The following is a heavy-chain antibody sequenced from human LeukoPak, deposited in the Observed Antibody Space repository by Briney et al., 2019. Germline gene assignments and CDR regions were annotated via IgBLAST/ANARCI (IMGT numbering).Heavy chain of an antibody. V-gene: IGHV4-59*01. CDR1: GGSISSYY. CDR3: ARDRLRAASAFDI. CDR2: IYYSGST. J-gene: IGHJ3*02. D-gene: IGHD6-19*01. Sequence: SEALSLTCTVSGGSISSYYWSWIRQPPGKGLEWIGYIYYSGSTNYNPSLKSRVTISVDTSKNQFSLKLSSVTAADTAVYYCARDRLRAASAFDIWGQGTMVTVSS.